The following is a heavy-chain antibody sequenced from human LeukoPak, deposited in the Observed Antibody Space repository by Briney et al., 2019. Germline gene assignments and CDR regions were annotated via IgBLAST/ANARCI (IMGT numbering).Heavy chain of an antibody. CDR2: IIPIYRTT. CDR3: ARSQYSYGFDY. J-gene: IGHJ4*02. CDR1: GGTFISYA. D-gene: IGHD5-18*01. Sequence: SVKVSCKASGGTFISYAISWVGQAAGQGVGWIICIIPIYRTTNYAQKFQARVTITTHESTSTAYMELSTLRSEDTAVYYCARSQYSYGFDYWGQGTLVTVSS. V-gene: IGHV1-69*05.